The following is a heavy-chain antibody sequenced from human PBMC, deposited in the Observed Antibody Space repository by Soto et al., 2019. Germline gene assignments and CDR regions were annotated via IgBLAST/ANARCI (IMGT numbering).Heavy chain of an antibody. CDR2: ITGSGDSA. CDR3: TKDYGAVADF. Sequence: EVQLLESGGGLVQPGESLRLSCAASGFTFRTYAMSWVRQAPGKGLEWVAAITGSGDSAYYADSVKGRFTISRDNSKNTLFGEMNSLRADDTAVYYCTKDYGAVADFWGQGTLITVSS. CDR1: GFTFRTYA. J-gene: IGHJ4*02. D-gene: IGHD6-19*01. V-gene: IGHV3-23*01.